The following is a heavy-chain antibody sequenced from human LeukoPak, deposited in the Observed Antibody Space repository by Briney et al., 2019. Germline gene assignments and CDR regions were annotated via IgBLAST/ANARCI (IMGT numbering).Heavy chain of an antibody. J-gene: IGHJ3*02. D-gene: IGHD1-26*01. CDR3: ARDPDSGRYYGGPFDI. Sequence: ASVKVSCKASGYTFTSYYMHWVRQAPGQGLEWMGMINPSGGSTSYAQKFQGRVTMTRDTSTSTVYMELSSLRSEDTAVYYCARDPDSGRYYGGPFDIWGQGTMVTVSS. V-gene: IGHV1-46*01. CDR1: GYTFTSYY. CDR2: INPSGGST.